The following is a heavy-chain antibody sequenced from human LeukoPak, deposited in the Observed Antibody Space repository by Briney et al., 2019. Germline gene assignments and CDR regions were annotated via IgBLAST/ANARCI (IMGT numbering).Heavy chain of an antibody. Sequence: GGSLRLSCAASGFTVSSNYMSWVRQAPGKGLEWVSVIYSGGRTYYADSVKGRFTISRDNSKNTLYLQMNSLRVEDTAVYYCARTPGLHDYAYWGQGTLVTVSP. CDR3: ARTPGLHDYAY. J-gene: IGHJ4*02. CDR1: GFTVSSNY. V-gene: IGHV3-53*01. D-gene: IGHD4-17*01. CDR2: IYSGGRT.